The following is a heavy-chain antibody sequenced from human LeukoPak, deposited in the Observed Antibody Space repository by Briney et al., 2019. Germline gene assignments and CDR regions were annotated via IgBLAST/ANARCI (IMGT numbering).Heavy chain of an antibody. D-gene: IGHD4-17*01. CDR3: TRGGLRGDY. CDR2: ISSSSGTI. V-gene: IGHV3-48*01. J-gene: IGHJ4*02. CDR1: GFTFSSYS. Sequence: GGSLRLSCAASGFTFSSYSMNWVRQAPGKGLEWVSYISSSSGTIYYADSVKGRFTISRDNAENSLYLQMSSLRAEDTAVYYCTRGGLRGDYWGQGTLVTVSS.